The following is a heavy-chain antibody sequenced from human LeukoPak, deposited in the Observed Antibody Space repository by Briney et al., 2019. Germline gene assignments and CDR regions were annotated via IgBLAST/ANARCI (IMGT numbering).Heavy chain of an antibody. J-gene: IGHJ6*03. D-gene: IGHD6-6*01. CDR1: EFTFSRFA. V-gene: IGHV3-23*01. Sequence: GGSLRLSCVASEFTFSRFAMSWVRQAPGRGLEWISSVSGTGDKTHYTDSVKGRFTISRDNSKNTLYLHMSALRAADTAVYYCAKPSIPARPFLTYLYYYLDVWGEGTTVNVSS. CDR2: VSGTGDKT. CDR3: AKPSIPARPFLTYLYYYLDV.